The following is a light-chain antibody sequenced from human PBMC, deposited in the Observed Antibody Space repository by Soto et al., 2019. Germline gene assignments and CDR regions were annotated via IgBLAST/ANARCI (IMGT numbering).Light chain of an antibody. CDR2: DAS. Sequence: EIVLTQSPGTLSLSPGERATLSFRASQSVSSSYLAWYQQKPGQAPRLLIYDASSRATGIPDRFSGSGSGTDFTLTISRLEPEDFAVYYCQQCGSSPLTFGPGTKVDIK. CDR3: QQCGSSPLT. J-gene: IGKJ3*01. V-gene: IGKV3-20*01. CDR1: QSVSSSY.